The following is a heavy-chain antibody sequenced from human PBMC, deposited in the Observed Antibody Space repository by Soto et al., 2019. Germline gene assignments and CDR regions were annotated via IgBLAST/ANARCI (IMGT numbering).Heavy chain of an antibody. CDR2: ISYDGSFK. CDR1: GLTFTNHG. D-gene: IGHD2-15*01. CDR3: AKTGYCSGVTCYPDYFQH. V-gene: IGHV3-30*18. J-gene: IGHJ1*01. Sequence: GGSLRLSCAASGLTFTNHGMHWVRQAPGKGLEWVALISYDGSFKYYADSVKGRFTISRDNSKNTLYLQMNSLRPEDTAVYYCAKTGYCSGVTCYPDYFQHWGQGT.